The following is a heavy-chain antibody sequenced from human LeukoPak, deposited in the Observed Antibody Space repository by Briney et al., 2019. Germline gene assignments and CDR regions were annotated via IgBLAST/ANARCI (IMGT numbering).Heavy chain of an antibody. V-gene: IGHV3-23*01. J-gene: IGHJ4*02. CDR3: ARGMIIDY. Sequence: PGGSLRLSCAASGFTFSSYWMHWVRQAPGKGLEWVSIISGSGGSIIYADSVKGRFTISRDNSRNTLYLQMNSLRAEDTAVYYCARGMIIDYWGQGTLVTVSS. D-gene: IGHD3-16*01. CDR1: GFTFSSYW. CDR2: ISGSGGSI.